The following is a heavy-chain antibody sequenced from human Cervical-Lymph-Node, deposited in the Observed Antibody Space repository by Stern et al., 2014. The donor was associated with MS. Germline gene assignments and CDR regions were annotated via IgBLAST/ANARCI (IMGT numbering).Heavy chain of an antibody. J-gene: IGHJ4*02. Sequence: VQLLESGAEVKKPGASVQVSCTASGYTFTSYYMHWVRQAPGQGLAWMGIINPSGGSTSYAQKFQGRVTMTRDTSTSTVYMELSSLRSEDTAVYYCARALAGFSFDYWGQGTLVTVSS. CDR1: GYTFTSYY. CDR2: INPSGGST. D-gene: IGHD3-10*01. V-gene: IGHV1-46*01. CDR3: ARALAGFSFDY.